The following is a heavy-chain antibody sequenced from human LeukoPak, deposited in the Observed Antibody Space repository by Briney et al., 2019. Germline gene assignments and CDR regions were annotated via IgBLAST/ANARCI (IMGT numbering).Heavy chain of an antibody. CDR3: VSGDYGNY. D-gene: IGHD4-17*01. J-gene: IGHJ4*02. Sequence: GGSLRLSCAASGFAFSSYWLHWVRQAPGRGLVWVSRVNSDGSSTNYADSVEGRFTVSRDNAKNTLFLQMNSLRVEDTALYYCVSGDYGNYWGQGTLVTVSS. V-gene: IGHV3-74*01. CDR2: VNSDGSST. CDR1: GFAFSSYW.